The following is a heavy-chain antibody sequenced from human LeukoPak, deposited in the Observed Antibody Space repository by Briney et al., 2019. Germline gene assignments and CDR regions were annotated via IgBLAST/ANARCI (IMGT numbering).Heavy chain of an antibody. D-gene: IGHD6-13*01. CDR3: ASLNGYSSSWHRGQAETYWYFDL. V-gene: IGHV4-39*07. Sequence: SETLSLTCTVSGDSISSSTYYWGWIRQPPGKGLEWIGSMCYSGNTYYNPSLKSRVTISVDTSKNQFSLKLSSVTAADTAVYYCASLNGYSSSWHRGQAETYWYFDLWGRGTLVTVSS. CDR1: GDSISSSTYY. J-gene: IGHJ2*01. CDR2: MCYSGNT.